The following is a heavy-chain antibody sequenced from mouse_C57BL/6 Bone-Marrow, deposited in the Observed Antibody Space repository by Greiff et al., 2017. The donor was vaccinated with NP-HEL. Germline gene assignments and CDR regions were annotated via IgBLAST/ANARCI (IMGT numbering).Heavy chain of an antibody. CDR1: GYTFTSYW. CDR3: AIWGTGSYWYFDV. Sequence: QVQLQQPGAELVMPGASVKLSCKASGYTFTSYWMHWVKQRPGQGLEWIGEIDPSDSYTNYNQKFKGKSTLTVDKSSSTAYMQLSSLTSEDSAVYYCAIWGTGSYWYFDVWGTGTTVTVSS. V-gene: IGHV1-69*01. J-gene: IGHJ1*03. D-gene: IGHD4-1*01. CDR2: IDPSDSYT.